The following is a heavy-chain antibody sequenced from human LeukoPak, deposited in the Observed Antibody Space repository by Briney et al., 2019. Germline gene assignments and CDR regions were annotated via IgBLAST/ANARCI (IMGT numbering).Heavy chain of an antibody. Sequence: SETLSLTCAVYGGSFSGYYWSWIRQPPGKGLEWIGEINHSGCTNYNPSLKSRVTISVDTSKNQFSLKLSSVTAADTAVYYCARRVPGAAFDIWGQGTMVTVSS. CDR2: INHSGCT. CDR1: GGSFSGYY. J-gene: IGHJ3*02. CDR3: ARRVPGAAFDI. V-gene: IGHV4-34*01. D-gene: IGHD2-2*01.